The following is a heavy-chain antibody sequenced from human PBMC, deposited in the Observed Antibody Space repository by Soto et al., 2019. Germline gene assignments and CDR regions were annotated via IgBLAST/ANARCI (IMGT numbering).Heavy chain of an antibody. J-gene: IGHJ5*02. CDR3: ARVLRFLEWQNWFAP. CDR1: GGTFSSYA. V-gene: IGHV1-69*01. D-gene: IGHD3-3*01. Sequence: QVQLVQSGAEVKKPGSSVKVSCKSSGGTFSSYAISWVRQAPGQGLEWMGGIIPIFGTANYAHKFQGRVTITADESTITAYMELSSLRSEDTAVYYCARVLRFLEWQNWFAPWGQGTLVTVSS. CDR2: IIPIFGTA.